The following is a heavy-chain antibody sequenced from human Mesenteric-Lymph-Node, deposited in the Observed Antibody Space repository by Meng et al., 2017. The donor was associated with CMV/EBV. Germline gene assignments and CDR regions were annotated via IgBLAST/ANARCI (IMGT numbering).Heavy chain of an antibody. J-gene: IGHJ4*02. D-gene: IGHD4-11*01. Sequence: SFQASGDTSSSSILSWVRQAPGQGLEWMGRIIPMFGITNYAQRFQGRVTITADKSTTTAYMELTGLRSEDTAVYYCARDGHSPFDHWGQGTLVTVSS. CDR1: GDTSSSSI. V-gene: IGHV1-69*04. CDR3: ARDGHSPFDH. CDR2: IIPMFGIT.